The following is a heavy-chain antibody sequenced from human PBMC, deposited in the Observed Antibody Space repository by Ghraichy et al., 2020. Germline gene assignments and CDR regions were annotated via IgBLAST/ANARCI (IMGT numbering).Heavy chain of an antibody. CDR2: IYTSGST. V-gene: IGHV4-4*09. CDR3: ARNYYCSGGSCRGTWFDP. J-gene: IGHJ5*02. D-gene: IGHD2-15*01. Sequence: SETLSLTCTVSGGSISSYYWSWIRQPPGKGLEWIGYIYTSGSTNYNPSLKSRVTISVDTSENQFSLKLSSVTAADTAVYYCARNYYCSGGSCRGTWFDPWGQGTLVTVSS. CDR1: GGSISSYY.